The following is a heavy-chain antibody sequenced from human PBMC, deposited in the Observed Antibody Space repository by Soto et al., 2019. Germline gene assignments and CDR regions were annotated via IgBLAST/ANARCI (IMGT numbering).Heavy chain of an antibody. D-gene: IGHD3-3*01. V-gene: IGHV5-51*01. J-gene: IGHJ6*02. CDR2: IYPGDSDT. CDR3: ARFSYYDFWSGYYSLSYYYYGMDV. CDR1: GYSFTSYW. Sequence: GESLKIPCKGSGYSFTSYWIGWVRQMPGKGLEWMGIIYPGDSDTRYSPSFQGQVTISADKSISTAYLQWSSLKASDTAMYYCARFSYYDFWSGYYSLSYYYYGMDVWGQGTTVTVSS.